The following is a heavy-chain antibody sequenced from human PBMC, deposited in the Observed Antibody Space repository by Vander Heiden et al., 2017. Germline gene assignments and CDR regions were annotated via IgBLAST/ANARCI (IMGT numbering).Heavy chain of an antibody. Sequence: EVQLVESGGGLVQPGGSLRLSCAASGFTFSSYWMHWVRQVQGKGPVWVSRINEDGSTTTYADSVKGRFTISRDNAKNTLFLQMNSLRADDTALYYCASDLSGRRDWWGQGTLVTVSS. CDR3: ASDLSGRRDW. J-gene: IGHJ4*02. CDR2: INEDGSTT. D-gene: IGHD1-26*01. CDR1: GFTFSSYW. V-gene: IGHV3-74*01.